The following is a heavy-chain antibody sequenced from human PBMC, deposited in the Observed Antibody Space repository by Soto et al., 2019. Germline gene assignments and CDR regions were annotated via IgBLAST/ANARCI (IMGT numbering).Heavy chain of an antibody. D-gene: IGHD2-15*01. V-gene: IGHV2-5*02. CDR3: AHKGGRGAGMDV. Sequence: QITLKESGPPLVKSTETLTLTCTFSGFSLSTSEVGVGWIRQPPGKALEWLALIYWDEDKRYSPSLKTRLTITKDTSTNEVVLTMTNVDPVDTGTYCCAHKGGRGAGMDVWGQGTTVTVSS. CDR1: GFSLSTSEVG. J-gene: IGHJ6*02. CDR2: IYWDEDK.